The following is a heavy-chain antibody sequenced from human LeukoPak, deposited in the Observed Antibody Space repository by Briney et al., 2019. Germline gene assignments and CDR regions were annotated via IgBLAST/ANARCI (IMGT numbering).Heavy chain of an antibody. Sequence: ASETLSLTRTVSGFSITAYSWNWIRQSPGKGLEWIGYISSSGRTDYNPSLKSRVTISLDTSKNQFSLILISLTAADTAVYYCARGYYEPLESWGPGTLVTVSS. CDR2: ISSSGRT. D-gene: IGHD3-22*01. CDR3: ARGYYEPLES. J-gene: IGHJ4*02. CDR1: GFSITAYS. V-gene: IGHV4-59*01.